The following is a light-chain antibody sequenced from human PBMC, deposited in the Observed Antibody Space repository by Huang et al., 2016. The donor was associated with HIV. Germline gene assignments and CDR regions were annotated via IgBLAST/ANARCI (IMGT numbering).Light chain of an antibody. Sequence: EIVLTQSPATLSLSPGERATLSCRASQNVTDSLAWFRQKPGQAPRLLMYGASARATGIPARFSGSGSGTDFTLTISSLQSEDFALYYCQQYDNWPSTFGQGTKLEIK. V-gene: IGKV3-15*01. CDR1: QNVTDS. J-gene: IGKJ2*01. CDR2: GAS. CDR3: QQYDNWPST.